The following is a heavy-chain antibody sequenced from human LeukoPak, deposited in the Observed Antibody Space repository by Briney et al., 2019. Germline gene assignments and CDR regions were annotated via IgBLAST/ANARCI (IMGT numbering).Heavy chain of an antibody. CDR1: GFTFSSHA. CDR3: AARPPIAVAGPFDY. V-gene: IGHV3-23*01. Sequence: GGSLRLSCAATGFTFSSHAMGWVRQAPGKGLEWVSTISGSGVNAYYADSVEGRFTLPRDNSRNMVYLQMSSLRAEDTAIYYCAARPPIAVAGPFDYWGQGTLVTVSS. J-gene: IGHJ4*02. D-gene: IGHD6-19*01. CDR2: ISGSGVNA.